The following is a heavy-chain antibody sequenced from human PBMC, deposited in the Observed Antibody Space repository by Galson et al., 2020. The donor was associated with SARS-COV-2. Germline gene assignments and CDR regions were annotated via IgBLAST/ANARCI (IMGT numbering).Heavy chain of an antibody. V-gene: IGHV4-34*01. CDR1: GDSFSDYY. D-gene: IGHD3-10*01. CDR2: INHSGTT. CDR3: ARRTSGSYEKPSLDN. J-gene: IGHJ4*02. Sequence: SETLSLTCAVYGDSFSDYYWSWIRQPPGETLEWLGEINHSGTTYYNPSLKSRLTISIDTSKNQFSLKIHSVTAADTALYFCARRTSGSYEKPSLDNGGQGILVTVSS.